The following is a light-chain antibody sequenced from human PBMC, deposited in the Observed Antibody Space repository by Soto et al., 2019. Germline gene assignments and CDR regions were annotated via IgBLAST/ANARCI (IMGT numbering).Light chain of an antibody. J-gene: IGKJ5*01. CDR1: QFFRSN. V-gene: IGKV3-15*01. CDR3: QQYSIWRT. Sequence: DIVMTQSPATLSVSPGERATLSGRASQFFRSNLAWYQQKPGQPPRLLIYGASTRATGVPARFSGSGSGTEFTLTISGLQSEDFAVYYCQQYSIWRTFGQGTRLEIK. CDR2: GAS.